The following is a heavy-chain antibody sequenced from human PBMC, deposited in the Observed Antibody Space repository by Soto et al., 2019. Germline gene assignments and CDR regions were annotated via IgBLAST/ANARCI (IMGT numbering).Heavy chain of an antibody. D-gene: IGHD3-10*01. V-gene: IGHV5-10-1*01. Sequence: GESLTISCKGSGYSFTSYWITWVRQMPGKGLEWMGRIDPSDSYTNYNPSFQGHVTISADKSISTAYLQWSSLKASDTAMYYCARHYITMVRGVTNYNWLDPWGQGTLVTVSS. J-gene: IGHJ5*02. CDR2: IDPSDSYT. CDR1: GYSFTSYW. CDR3: ARHYITMVRGVTNYNWLDP.